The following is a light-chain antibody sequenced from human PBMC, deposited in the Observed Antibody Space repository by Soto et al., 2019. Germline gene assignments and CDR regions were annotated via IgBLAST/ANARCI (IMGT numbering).Light chain of an antibody. CDR1: QSINNW. Sequence: DIQMTQSPSTLSASVGDRVTITCRASQSINNWLAWYQQKPGKAPKLLIYDASSLQSGVPSRFSGSGSVTEFTLTISSLQPDDFATYYCQQYNSFPRTFGQGTKVDIK. V-gene: IGKV1-5*01. CDR3: QQYNSFPRT. CDR2: DAS. J-gene: IGKJ1*01.